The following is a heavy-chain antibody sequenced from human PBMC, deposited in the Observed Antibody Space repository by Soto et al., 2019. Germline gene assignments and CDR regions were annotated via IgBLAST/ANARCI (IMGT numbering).Heavy chain of an antibody. CDR3: ARRITIFSWFDP. CDR1: GGTFSSYA. V-gene: IGHV1-69*13. D-gene: IGHD3-3*01. CDR2: IIPIFGTA. J-gene: IGHJ5*02. Sequence: SVKASCKASGGTFSSYAISWVRQAPGQGLEWMGGIIPIFGTANYAQKFQGRVTITADESTSTAYMELSSLRSEDTAVYYCARRITIFSWFDPWGQGTLVTVSS.